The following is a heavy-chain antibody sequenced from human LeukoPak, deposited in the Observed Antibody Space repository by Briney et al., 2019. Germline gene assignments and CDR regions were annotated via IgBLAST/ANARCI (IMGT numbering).Heavy chain of an antibody. D-gene: IGHD3-22*01. V-gene: IGHV1-69*01. CDR2: IIPIFGTA. J-gene: IGHJ4*02. Sequence: SVKVSCRASGGTFSSYAISWVRQAPGQGLEWMGGIIPIFGTANYAQKFQGRVTITADESTSTAYMELSSLRSEDTAVYYCARDGYYYDSSGYYFDYWGQGTLVTVSS. CDR1: GGTFSSYA. CDR3: ARDGYYYDSSGYYFDY.